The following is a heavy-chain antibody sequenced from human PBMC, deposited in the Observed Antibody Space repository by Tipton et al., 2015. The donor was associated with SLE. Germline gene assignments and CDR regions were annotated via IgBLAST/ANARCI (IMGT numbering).Heavy chain of an antibody. D-gene: IGHD5/OR15-5a*01. CDR3: ARGGSVSYFDY. Sequence: TLSLTCTVSGGSIRSYYWSWIRQPPGKGLEWIGYIYYSGSTNYNPSLKSRVTISVDTSKNQFSLKLSSVTAADTAVYYCARGGSVSYFDYWGQGTLVTVSS. CDR2: IYYSGST. J-gene: IGHJ4*02. CDR1: GGSIRSYY. V-gene: IGHV4-59*01.